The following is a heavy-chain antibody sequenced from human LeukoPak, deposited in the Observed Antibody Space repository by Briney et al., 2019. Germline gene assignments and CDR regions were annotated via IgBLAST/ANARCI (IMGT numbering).Heavy chain of an antibody. Sequence: GGSLRLSCAASGFTFSSYEMNWVRQAPGKGLEWVSYISSSGSTIYYADSVKGRFTISRDNAKNSLYLQMNSLRAEDTALYYCARDQSGGYSYGSGDWDVWGKGTTVTVSS. V-gene: IGHV3-48*03. CDR3: ARDQSGGYSYGSGDWDV. CDR2: ISSSGSTI. CDR1: GFTFSSYE. J-gene: IGHJ6*04. D-gene: IGHD5-18*01.